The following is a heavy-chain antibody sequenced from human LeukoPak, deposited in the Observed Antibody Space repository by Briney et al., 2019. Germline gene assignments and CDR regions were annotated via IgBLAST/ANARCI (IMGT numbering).Heavy chain of an antibody. CDR3: ARGRGAVAGPRFASLQFDY. V-gene: IGHV4-34*01. D-gene: IGHD6-19*01. CDR1: GGSFSGYY. J-gene: IGHJ4*02. CDR2: INHSGST. Sequence: PSETLSLTCAVYGGSFSGYYWSWIRQPPGKGLEWIGEINHSGSTNYNPSLKSRVTISVDTSKNQFSLKLSSVTAADTAVYYCARGRGAVAGPRFASLQFDYWGQGTLVTVSS.